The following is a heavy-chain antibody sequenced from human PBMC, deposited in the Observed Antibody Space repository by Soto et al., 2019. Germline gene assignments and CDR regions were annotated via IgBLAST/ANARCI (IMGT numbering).Heavy chain of an antibody. CDR3: ARGTTVTDYYYYYYYMDV. CDR1: GFTFSSYA. J-gene: IGHJ6*03. CDR2: ISSSSSYI. V-gene: IGHV3-21*01. Sequence: GGSLRLSCAASGFTFSSYAMSWVRQAPGKGLEWASAISSSSSYIYYADSVKGRFTISRDNAKNSLYLQMNSLRAEDTAVYYCARGTTVTDYYYYYYYMDVWGKGTTVTVSS. D-gene: IGHD4-17*01.